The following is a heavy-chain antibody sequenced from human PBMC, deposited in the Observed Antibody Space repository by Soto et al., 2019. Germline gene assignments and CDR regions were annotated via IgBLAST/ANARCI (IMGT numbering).Heavy chain of an antibody. Sequence: SETLSLTCTVSGGSISSYYWSWIRQPPGKGLEWIGYIYYSGSTNYNPSLKSRVTISVDTSKNQFSLKLSSVTAADTAVYYCARVGVFGVGATTYRYFDYWGQGTLVTVSS. V-gene: IGHV4-59*01. J-gene: IGHJ4*02. CDR1: GGSISSYY. CDR3: ARVGVFGVGATTYRYFDY. CDR2: IYYSGST. D-gene: IGHD1-26*01.